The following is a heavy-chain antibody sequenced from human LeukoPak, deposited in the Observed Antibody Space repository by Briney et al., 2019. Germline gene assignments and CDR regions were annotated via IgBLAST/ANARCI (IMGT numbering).Heavy chain of an antibody. CDR3: ARVEAASRPFDY. V-gene: IGHV4-39*01. D-gene: IGHD6-25*01. J-gene: IGHJ4*02. CDR2: VYYSGTT. Sequence: SETLSLTCTVSGGSISSSYYYWGWIRQPPGKGLEWIGSVYYSGTTHYNPSLNSRVTISVDTSKNQFSLKLSSVTASDTAIYYCARVEAASRPFDYWGQGTLVTVSS. CDR1: GGSISSSYYY.